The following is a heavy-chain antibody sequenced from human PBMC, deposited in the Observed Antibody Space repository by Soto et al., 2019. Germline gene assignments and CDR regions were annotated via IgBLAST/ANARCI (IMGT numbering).Heavy chain of an antibody. CDR1: GFTFSSYA. J-gene: IGHJ4*02. Sequence: EVQLLESGGGLVQPGGSLRLCCAASGFTFSSYAMSWVRQAPGKGLEWVSAISGSGGSTYYADSVKGRFTISRDNSKNTLYLQMNSLRAEDTAVYYCAKGRGIQLWLDYWGQGTLVTVSS. CDR3: AKGRGIQLWLDY. CDR2: ISGSGGST. D-gene: IGHD5-18*01. V-gene: IGHV3-23*01.